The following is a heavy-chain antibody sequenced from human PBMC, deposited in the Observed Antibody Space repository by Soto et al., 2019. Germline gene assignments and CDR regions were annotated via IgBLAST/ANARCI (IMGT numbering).Heavy chain of an antibody. CDR1: GYTFTSYG. V-gene: IGHV1-18*01. D-gene: IGHD4-17*01. CDR2: ISAYNGNT. Sequence: GAPVKVSCKASGYTFTSYGISWGGQAPGQRVEWMGWISAYNGNTNYAQKLQGRVTMTTDTSTSTAYMELRSLRSDDTAVYYCASQRHDYGGLYYYYGMDVWGQGTTVTVSS. J-gene: IGHJ6*02. CDR3: ASQRHDYGGLYYYYGMDV.